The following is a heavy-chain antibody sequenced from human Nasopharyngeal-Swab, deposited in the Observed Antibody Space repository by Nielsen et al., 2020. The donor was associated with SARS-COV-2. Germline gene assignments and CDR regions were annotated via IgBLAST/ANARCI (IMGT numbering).Heavy chain of an antibody. CDR2: IYSGGST. J-gene: IGHJ4*02. CDR3: AKDVHGDYGGIDY. D-gene: IGHD4-17*01. Sequence: GESLKISCAASGFTVSSNYMSWVRQAPGKGLEWVSVIYSGGSTYYADSVKGRFTISRHNSKNTLYLQMNSLRAEDTAVYYCAKDVHGDYGGIDYWGQGILVTVSS. V-gene: IGHV3-53*04. CDR1: GFTVSSNY.